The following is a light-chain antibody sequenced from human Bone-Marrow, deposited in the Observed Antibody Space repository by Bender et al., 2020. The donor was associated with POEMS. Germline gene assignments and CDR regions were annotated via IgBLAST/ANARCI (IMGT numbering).Light chain of an antibody. CDR1: SSDVGSYKL. CDR2: DVR. CDR3: CSYAGLYSWV. V-gene: IGLV2-23*02. Sequence: QSALTQPASVSGSPGQSITISCTGTSSDVGSYKLVSWYQQHPGKAPELMIYDVRKRPSGVPDRFSGSKSGNTASLTISGLQAEDEADYYCCSYAGLYSWVFGGGTKVTVL. J-gene: IGLJ3*02.